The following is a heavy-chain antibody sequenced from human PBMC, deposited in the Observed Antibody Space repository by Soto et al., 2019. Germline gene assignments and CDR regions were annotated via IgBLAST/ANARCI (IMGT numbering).Heavy chain of an antibody. J-gene: IGHJ4*02. CDR2: IIPIFGTA. Sequence: QVQLVQSGAEVKKPGSSVKVSCKASGGTFSSYAISWVRQAPGQGLEWMGGIIPIFGTANYAQKFQGRVTITADKATSPAYRALSSLTSEDTVVYYCARGPCASCSFDYWGQGTLVTVSS. CDR1: GGTFSSYA. CDR3: ARGPCASCSFDY. V-gene: IGHV1-69*06. D-gene: IGHD2-2*01.